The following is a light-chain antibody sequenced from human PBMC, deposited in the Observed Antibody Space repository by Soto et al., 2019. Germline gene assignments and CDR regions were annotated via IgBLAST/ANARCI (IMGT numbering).Light chain of an antibody. CDR2: DVS. J-gene: IGLJ1*01. CDR1: SSDVGGYNY. V-gene: IGLV2-11*01. CDR3: CSYAGSYYV. Sequence: QSALTQPRSVSGSPGQSVTISCTGTSSDVGGYNYVSWYQQHPGKAPKLMIYDVSKRPSGVPDRFSGSKSGNTASLTISGHQAEDEGDYYCCSYAGSYYVFGTGTKLTVL.